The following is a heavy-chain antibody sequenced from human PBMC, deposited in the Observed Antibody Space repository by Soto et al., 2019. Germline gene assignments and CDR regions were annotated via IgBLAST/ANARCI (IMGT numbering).Heavy chain of an antibody. CDR3: AKEKEFDFTWVSDRYTAHD. D-gene: IGHD3-16*02. V-gene: IGHV3-23*01. CDR2: ISGSDGT. CDR1: GFTFRTYA. Sequence: EVQLLESGGGQIQPGGSLRLSCAASGFTFRTYAMTWFRQAPGKCLEWVSAISGSDGTFYANSVKGRFTISRDNSRSTVYLQRHSLRVEDSAIYYCAKEKEFDFTWVSDRYTAHDWGRGTMGTVS. J-gene: IGHJ2*01.